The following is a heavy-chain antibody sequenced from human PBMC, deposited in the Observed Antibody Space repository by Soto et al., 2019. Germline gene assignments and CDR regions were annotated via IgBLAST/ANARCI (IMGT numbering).Heavy chain of an antibody. Sequence: SVKVSCKASGFTFTSSAMQWVRQARGQRLEWIGWIVDGSGNTIYAQKFQERVTITRDMSTSTAYMELSSLRSEDTAVYYCARGLLFFYGDYVFDYYYGMDVWGQGTTVTVSS. CDR3: ARGLLFFYGDYVFDYYYGMDV. D-gene: IGHD4-17*01. V-gene: IGHV1-58*02. CDR2: IVDGSGNT. J-gene: IGHJ6*02. CDR1: GFTFTSSA.